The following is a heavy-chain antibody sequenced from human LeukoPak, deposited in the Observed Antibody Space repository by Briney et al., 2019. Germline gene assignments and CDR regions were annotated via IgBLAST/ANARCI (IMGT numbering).Heavy chain of an antibody. Sequence: ASVKVSCKASGFTFIDYYIHWVQQAPGKGLEWVGRVNPEDGERTYAEKFQGRVTITADTSTGTAYMELSGLRSEDTAVYYCATEGYCTGISCYRYWGQGTLVTVSS. V-gene: IGHV1-69-2*01. CDR2: VNPEDGER. D-gene: IGHD2-2*01. J-gene: IGHJ4*02. CDR1: GFTFIDYY. CDR3: ATEGYCTGISCYRY.